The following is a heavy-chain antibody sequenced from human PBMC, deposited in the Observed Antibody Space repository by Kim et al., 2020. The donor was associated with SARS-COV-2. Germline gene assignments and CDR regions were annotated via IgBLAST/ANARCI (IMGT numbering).Heavy chain of an antibody. CDR2: ISSSGSTI. D-gene: IGHD3-9*01. CDR3: ARAPGYYDILTGLYYYYMDV. Sequence: GGSLRLSCAASGFTFSSYEMNWVRQAPGKGLEWVSYISSSGSTIYYADSVKGRFTISRDNAKNSLYLQMNSLRAEDTAVYYCARAPGYYDILTGLYYYYMDVWGKGTTVTVSS. V-gene: IGHV3-48*03. J-gene: IGHJ6*03. CDR1: GFTFSSYE.